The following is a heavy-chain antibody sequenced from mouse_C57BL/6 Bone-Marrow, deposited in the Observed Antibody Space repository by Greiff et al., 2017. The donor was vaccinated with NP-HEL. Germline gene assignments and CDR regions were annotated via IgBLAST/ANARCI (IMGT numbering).Heavy chain of an antibody. Sequence: EVQLVESGPGLVKPSQSLSLTCSVTGYSITSGYYWNWIRQFPGNKLEWMGYISYDGSNNYNPSLKNRISITRDTSKNQFFLKLNSVTTEDTATYYCARGGITRRGDYYAMDYWGQGTSVTVSS. D-gene: IGHD2-4*01. CDR2: ISYDGSN. J-gene: IGHJ4*01. CDR1: GYSITSGYY. V-gene: IGHV3-6*01. CDR3: ARGGITRRGDYYAMDY.